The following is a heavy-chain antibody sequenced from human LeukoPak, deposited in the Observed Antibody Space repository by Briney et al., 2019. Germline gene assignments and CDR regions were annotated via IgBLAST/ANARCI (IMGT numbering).Heavy chain of an antibody. J-gene: IGHJ6*02. CDR3: ARGDYGMDV. CDR2: ISRSSSTI. CDR1: GFTFNTYS. V-gene: IGHV3-48*04. Sequence: GGSLRLSCAGSGFTFNTYSMNWVRQAPGKGLEWVSYISRSSSTIYYADSVRGRFTISRDNAKNSLYLQMNSLRAEDTAVYYCARGDYGMDVWGQGTTVTVSS.